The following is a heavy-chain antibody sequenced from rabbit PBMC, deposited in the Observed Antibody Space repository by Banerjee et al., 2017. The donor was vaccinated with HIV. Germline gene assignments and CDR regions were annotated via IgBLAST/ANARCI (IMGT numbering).Heavy chain of an antibody. J-gene: IGHJ4*01. Sequence: QEQLEESGGGLVKPGGTLTLTCKASGIDFSSYWMCWVRQAPGKGLEWIACIDTDGSESTYYASWAKGRFTISKTSSTTVTLQMTSLTAADTATYFCVRHNSGLTLWGPGTLVTVS. D-gene: IGHD4-1*01. V-gene: IGHV1S45*01. CDR3: VRHNSGLTL. CDR1: GIDFSSYW. CDR2: IDTDGSEST.